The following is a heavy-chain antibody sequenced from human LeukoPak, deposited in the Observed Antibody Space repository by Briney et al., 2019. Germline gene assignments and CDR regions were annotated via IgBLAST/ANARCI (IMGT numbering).Heavy chain of an antibody. V-gene: IGHV4-4*09. J-gene: IGHJ4*02. D-gene: IGHD6-13*01. CDR2: IYTSGST. Sequence: PSETLSLTCTVCVGSISIYYWSWMPQPPGKGLECIGYIYTSGSTNYNPSPTSRVTMSLDKSKHQFPLKLSSVTAADTAVYYCARLSSWYHYFDYWGQGTLVTVSS. CDR1: VGSISIYY. CDR3: ARLSSWYHYFDY.